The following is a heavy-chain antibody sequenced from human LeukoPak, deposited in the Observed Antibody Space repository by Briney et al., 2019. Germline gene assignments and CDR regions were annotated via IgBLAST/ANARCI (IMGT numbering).Heavy chain of an antibody. V-gene: IGHV4-59*11. CDR1: GGSISSHY. Sequence: PSETLSLTCTVSGGSISSHYWSWIRQPPGKGLEWIGYIYYSGSTNYNPSLKSRVTISVDTSKNQFSLKLSSVTAADTAVYYGATHSGYDFYYYYYMDVWGKGTTVTVSS. CDR3: ATHSGYDFYYYYYMDV. D-gene: IGHD5-12*01. CDR2: IYYSGST. J-gene: IGHJ6*03.